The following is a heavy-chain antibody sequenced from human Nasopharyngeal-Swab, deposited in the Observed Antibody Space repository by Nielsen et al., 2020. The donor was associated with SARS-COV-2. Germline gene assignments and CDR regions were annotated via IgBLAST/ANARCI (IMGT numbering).Heavy chain of an antibody. CDR2: IYESGRT. V-gene: IGHV4-39*06. D-gene: IGHD3-10*01. CDR3: ARVVMVRGVSYDYYMDV. J-gene: IGHJ6*03. Sequence: WIRQPPEEGLEGIGSIYESGRTYYNPTLKSRVTITVDTSKNQLPLNLSSVTAADTAVYYCARVVMVRGVSYDYYMDVWGKGTTVTVSS.